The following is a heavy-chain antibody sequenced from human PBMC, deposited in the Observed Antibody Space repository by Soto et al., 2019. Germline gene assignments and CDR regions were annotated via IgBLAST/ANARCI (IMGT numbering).Heavy chain of an antibody. CDR2: IYSSGST. J-gene: IGHJ4*02. Sequence: QVQLLESGPGLVKPSETLSLTCTVSGGSISSYYWSWIRHPPGKGLEWIGYIYSSGSTNYNPSLKSRVTLTVDTSKNQFSLKLSSVTAEYTAGYYGAGRYGGGFDFWGQGTLVTVSS. CDR3: AGRYGGGFDF. V-gene: IGHV4-59*08. CDR1: GGSISSYY. D-gene: IGHD3-10*01.